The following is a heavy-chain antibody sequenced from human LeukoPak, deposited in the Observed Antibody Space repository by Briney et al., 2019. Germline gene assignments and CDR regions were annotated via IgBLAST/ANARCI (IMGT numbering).Heavy chain of an antibody. CDR3: ARDRDDYGDHEGAFDI. CDR1: GGSISSYY. D-gene: IGHD4-17*01. V-gene: IGHV4-59*01. Sequence: PSETLSLTCTVSGGSISSYYWGWIRQPPGKGLEWIGYIYYSGSTNYNPSLKSRVTISVDTSRNQFSLKLSSVTAADTAVYYCARDRDDYGDHEGAFDIWGQGTMVTVSS. J-gene: IGHJ3*02. CDR2: IYYSGST.